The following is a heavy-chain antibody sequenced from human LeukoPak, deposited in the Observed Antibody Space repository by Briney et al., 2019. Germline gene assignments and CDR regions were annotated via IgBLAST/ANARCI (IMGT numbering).Heavy chain of an antibody. Sequence: GGSLRLSCAASGFTFSSYEMNWVRQAPGKGLEWVSYISSSGSTIYYEDSVKGRFTISRDNSKNTLYLQMNSLRAEDTAVYYCAKDPWSIAAAAPLDYWGQGTLVTVSS. CDR3: AKDPWSIAAAAPLDY. J-gene: IGHJ4*02. CDR1: GFTFSSYE. CDR2: ISSSGSTI. V-gene: IGHV3-48*03. D-gene: IGHD6-13*01.